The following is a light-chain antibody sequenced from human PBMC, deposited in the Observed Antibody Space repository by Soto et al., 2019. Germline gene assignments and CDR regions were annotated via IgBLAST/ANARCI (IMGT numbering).Light chain of an antibody. Sequence: QAVVTQPPSASGTPGQRVSISCSGSYSNIATNTVNWYQQLPGTAPKVVIYSNSQRPSGVPDRFSASKSGTSASLAISGLQSEDEADYYCASWDDSLSGWLFGGGTKVTVL. CDR3: ASWDDSLSGWL. V-gene: IGLV1-44*01. CDR2: SNS. J-gene: IGLJ3*02. CDR1: YSNIATNT.